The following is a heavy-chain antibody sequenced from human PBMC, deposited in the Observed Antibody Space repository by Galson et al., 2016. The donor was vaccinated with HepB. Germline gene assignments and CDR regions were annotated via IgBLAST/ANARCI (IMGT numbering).Heavy chain of an antibody. CDR3: ARAPFRYFYEPFDY. V-gene: IGHV1-69*06. CDR1: GDTFSTSS. CDR2: IIPIFDTP. Sequence: SVKVSCKASGDTFSTSSISWVRQAPGQGLEWMGGIIPIFDTPHYAQKFQGRVTITADKSTSTAYMELSSLTSEDTAVYYCARAPFRYFYEPFDYWGQGTLVTVSS. J-gene: IGHJ4*02. D-gene: IGHD3-9*01.